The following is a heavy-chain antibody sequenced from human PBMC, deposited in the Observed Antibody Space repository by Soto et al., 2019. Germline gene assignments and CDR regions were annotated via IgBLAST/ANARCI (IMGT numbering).Heavy chain of an antibody. J-gene: IGHJ4*02. Sequence: PGGSLRLSCAAAGFTFSSYAMSWVRQAPGKGLEWVSAISGSGGSTYYADSVKGRFTISRDNSKNTLYLQMNSLRAEDTAVYYCAKEVYYYDSSGYLDYWGQGTLVTVSS. CDR3: AKEVYYYDSSGYLDY. D-gene: IGHD3-22*01. V-gene: IGHV3-23*01. CDR1: GFTFSSYA. CDR2: ISGSGGST.